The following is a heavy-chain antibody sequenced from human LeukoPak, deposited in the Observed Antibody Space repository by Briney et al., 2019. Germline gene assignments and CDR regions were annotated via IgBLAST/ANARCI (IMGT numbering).Heavy chain of an antibody. CDR3: ARVHGGKDHTGNWFDP. Sequence: ASVKVSCKASGYTSTGYYMHWVRQAPGQGLEWMGWINPNSGGTNYAQKFQGRVTMTRDTSISTAYMELSRLRSDDTAVYYCARVHGGKDHTGNWFDPWGQGTLVTVSS. D-gene: IGHD4-23*01. J-gene: IGHJ5*02. V-gene: IGHV1-2*02. CDR2: INPNSGGT. CDR1: GYTSTGYY.